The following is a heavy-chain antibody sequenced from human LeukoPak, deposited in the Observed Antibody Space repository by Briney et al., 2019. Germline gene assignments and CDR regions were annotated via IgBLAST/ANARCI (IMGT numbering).Heavy chain of an antibody. CDR1: GYTFTSYG. CDR3: ARDNIRGGKGIAAAGGYY. V-gene: IGHV1-18*01. J-gene: IGHJ4*02. D-gene: IGHD6-13*01. Sequence: ASVKVSCKASGYTFTSYGISWVRQTPGQGLEWMGWISAYNGNTNYAQKFQGRVTVTADESTSTAYMDLSSLTSEDTAVYYCARDNIRGGKGIAAAGGYYWGQGTLVTVSS. CDR2: ISAYNGNT.